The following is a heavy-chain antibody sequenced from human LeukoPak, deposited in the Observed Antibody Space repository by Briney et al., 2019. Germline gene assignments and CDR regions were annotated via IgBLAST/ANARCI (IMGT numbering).Heavy chain of an antibody. V-gene: IGHV4-59*08. J-gene: IGHJ4*02. CDR3: ARNVGRYSHDS. CDR2: IYGSGST. D-gene: IGHD6-19*01. CDR1: GDSLSSHY. Sequence: PSETLSLTCTVSGDSLSSHYWSWIRQPPGKGLEWIGYIYGSGSTNYDPSLKSRVTISEDTSKNHFSLKLTSVTAADTAVYYCARNVGRYSHDSWGQGTLVTVSS.